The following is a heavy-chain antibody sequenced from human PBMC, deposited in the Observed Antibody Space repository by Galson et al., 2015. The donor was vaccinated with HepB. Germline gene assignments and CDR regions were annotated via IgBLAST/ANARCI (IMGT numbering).Heavy chain of an antibody. CDR3: VIMGVLYGYISC. D-gene: IGHD5-18*01. V-gene: IGHV3-73*01. CDR1: GFTFSGPA. Sequence: SLRLSCAGSGFTFSGPAMHWVRQASGKGLEWVGRLGREPYTYATAYTASVQGRFTIARDDSKNTAFLQMHSLRTEDTAVYYCVIMGVLYGYISCWGQGTLVTFAS. CDR2: LGREPYTYAT. J-gene: IGHJ4*02.